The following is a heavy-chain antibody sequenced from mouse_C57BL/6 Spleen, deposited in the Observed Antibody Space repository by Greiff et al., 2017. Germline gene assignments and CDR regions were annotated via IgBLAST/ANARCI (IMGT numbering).Heavy chain of an antibody. Sequence: EVQVVESGGGLVQPKGSLKLSCAASGFSFNTYAMNWVRQAPGKGLEWVARIRSKSNNYATYYADSVKDRFTISRDDSESMLYLQMNNLKTEDTAMYFCVRHGDRGYYFDYWGQGTTLTVSS. CDR3: VRHGDRGYYFDY. CDR2: IRSKSNNYAT. D-gene: IGHD3-3*01. CDR1: GFSFNTYA. V-gene: IGHV10-1*01. J-gene: IGHJ2*01.